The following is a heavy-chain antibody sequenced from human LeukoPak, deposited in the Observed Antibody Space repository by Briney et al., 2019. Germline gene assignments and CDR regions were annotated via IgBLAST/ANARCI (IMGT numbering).Heavy chain of an antibody. CDR2: IYYSGST. Sequence: SETLSLTCTVSGGSISSYYWSWIRQPPGKGLEWIGYIYYSGSTNYNPSLKSRVTISVDTSKNQFSLKLSSVTAADTAVYYCARDGYSGNDGLWGQGTLVTVSS. D-gene: IGHD5-12*01. V-gene: IGHV4-59*01. J-gene: IGHJ4*02. CDR1: GGSISSYY. CDR3: ARDGYSGNDGL.